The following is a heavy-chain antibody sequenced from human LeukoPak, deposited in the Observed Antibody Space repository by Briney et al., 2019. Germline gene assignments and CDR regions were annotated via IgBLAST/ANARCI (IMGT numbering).Heavy chain of an antibody. CDR2: IYHSGST. CDR1: GGSISSGGYS. D-gene: IGHD1-14*01. Sequence: SQTLSPTCAVSGGSISSGGYSWSWIRQPPGQGLEWIGYIYHSGSTYYNPSLKSRVTISVDRSKNQFSLKLSSVTAADTAVYYCARGYGAFDIWGQGTMVTVSS. CDR3: ARGYGAFDI. V-gene: IGHV4-30-2*01. J-gene: IGHJ3*02.